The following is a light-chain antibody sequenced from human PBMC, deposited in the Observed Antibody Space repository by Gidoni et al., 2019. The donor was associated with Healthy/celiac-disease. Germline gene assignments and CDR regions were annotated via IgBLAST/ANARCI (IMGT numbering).Light chain of an antibody. J-gene: IGKJ5*01. CDR2: AAS. Sequence: DIQMTQSPSSLSASVGDRVTITCRASQSISSYLNWYQQKPGKAPKLLIYAASSLQSGVPPRFSGSGSGTDFTLTISSLQPEDFATYYCQQGYSTPITFGQXTRLEIK. V-gene: IGKV1-39*01. CDR3: QQGYSTPIT. CDR1: QSISSY.